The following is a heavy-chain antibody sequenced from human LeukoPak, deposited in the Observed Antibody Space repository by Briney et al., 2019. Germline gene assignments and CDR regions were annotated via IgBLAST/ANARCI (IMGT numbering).Heavy chain of an antibody. V-gene: IGHV1-2*02. CDR1: GYTFTGYY. Sequence: GASVKVSFKASGYTFTGYYMHWVRQAPGQGLEWMGWINPNSGGTNYAQKFQGRVTMTRDTSISTAYMELSRLRSDDTAVYYCARVSYRALQYYYYGMDVWGQGTTVTVSS. D-gene: IGHD1-26*01. CDR2: INPNSGGT. CDR3: ARVSYRALQYYYYGMDV. J-gene: IGHJ6*02.